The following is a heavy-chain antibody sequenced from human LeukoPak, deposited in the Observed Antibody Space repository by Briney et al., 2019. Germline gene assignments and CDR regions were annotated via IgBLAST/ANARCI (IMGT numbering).Heavy chain of an antibody. J-gene: IGHJ6*03. Sequence: PSETLSLTCTVSGGSISSYHWSWTRQPPGKGLEWIGYIYYSGSTNYNPSLKSRVSISVDTSKNQFSLRLTSVTAADTAVYYCARGGSYYDFWSGYYDYYYYMDVWGKGTTVTVSS. CDR1: GGSISSYH. CDR3: ARGGSYYDFWSGYYDYYYYMDV. CDR2: IYYSGST. D-gene: IGHD3-3*01. V-gene: IGHV4-59*01.